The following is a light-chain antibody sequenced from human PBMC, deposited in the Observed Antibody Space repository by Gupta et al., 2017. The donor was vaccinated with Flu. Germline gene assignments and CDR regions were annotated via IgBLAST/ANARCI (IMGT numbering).Light chain of an antibody. Sequence: GDRVTITCRASQKVYKFLHWYQQKPGQAPKLLIYAASRVKSGVPSRFSGSGSGTDFTLTISRRRPEDFADYYCQQTDSSPWTFGQGTKVEIK. CDR3: QQTDSSPWT. J-gene: IGKJ1*01. CDR2: AAS. CDR1: QKVYKF. V-gene: IGKV1-39*01.